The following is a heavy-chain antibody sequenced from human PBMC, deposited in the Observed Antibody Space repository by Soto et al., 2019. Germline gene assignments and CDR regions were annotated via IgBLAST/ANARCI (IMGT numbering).Heavy chain of an antibody. Sequence: ASVKVSCKASGYTFTSYAMHWVRQAPGQRQEKMGWINAGNGNTKYSQKLQGRVTITRDTSTSTAYKELRRLRSEDTAVYYCARGLPTAYYYYYGMDVWGQGTTVTVSS. J-gene: IGHJ6*02. V-gene: IGHV1-3*01. CDR1: GYTFTSYA. CDR3: ARGLPTAYYYYYGMDV. D-gene: IGHD4-4*01. CDR2: INAGNGNT.